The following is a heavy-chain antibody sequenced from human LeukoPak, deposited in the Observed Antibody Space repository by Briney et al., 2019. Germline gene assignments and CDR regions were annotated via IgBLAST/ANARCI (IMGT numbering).Heavy chain of an antibody. CDR1: GFTFSSYA. CDR2: ISGSGGSA. D-gene: IGHD3-22*01. Sequence: GGSLRLSCAASGFTFSSYAMSWVRQAPGKGLEWVSAISGSGGSAYYADSVKGRFTISRDNSKNTLYLQMNSLRAEDTAVYYCARKTDTSGSGDYWGQGTLVTVSS. CDR3: ARKTDTSGSGDY. V-gene: IGHV3-23*01. J-gene: IGHJ4*02.